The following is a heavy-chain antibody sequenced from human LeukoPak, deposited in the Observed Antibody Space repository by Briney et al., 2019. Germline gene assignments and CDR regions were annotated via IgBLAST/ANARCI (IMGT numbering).Heavy chain of an antibody. CDR1: GFTFSSYG. Sequence: GGSLRLSCAASGFTFSSYGMHWVRQAPGKGLEWVAFIRYDGSNKYYADSVKGRFTISRDNSRNTLDLQMSSLRAEDTAIYYCAKDHESDGYPCLDHWGQGTLVTVSS. J-gene: IGHJ4*02. V-gene: IGHV3-30*02. D-gene: IGHD2-21*01. CDR3: AKDHESDGYPCLDH. CDR2: IRYDGSNK.